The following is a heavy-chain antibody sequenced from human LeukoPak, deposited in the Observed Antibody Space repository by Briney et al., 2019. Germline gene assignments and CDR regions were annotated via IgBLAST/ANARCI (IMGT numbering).Heavy chain of an antibody. CDR1: GFTFSSYE. J-gene: IGHJ6*04. CDR2: ISSSGSTI. V-gene: IGHV3-48*03. Sequence: GGSLRLSCAASGFTFSSYEMNWVRQAPGKGLEWVSYISSSGSTIYYADSVTGRFTISRDDAKNSLYLQMNSLRAEDTAVYYCAELGITMIGGVWGKGTTVTISS. CDR3: AELGITMIGGV. D-gene: IGHD3-10*02.